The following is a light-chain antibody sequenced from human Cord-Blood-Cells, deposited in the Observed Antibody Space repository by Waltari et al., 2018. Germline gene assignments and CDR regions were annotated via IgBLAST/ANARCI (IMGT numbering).Light chain of an antibody. CDR2: EGS. Sequence: QSALTQPASVSGSPGQSITIYCTGTSSDVWSYNLVSWYQQHPGKAPKLMIYEGSKRPSGVSNRFSGSKSGNTASLTISGLQAEDEADYYCCSYAGSSTYVFGTGTKVTVL. CDR1: SSDVWSYNL. J-gene: IGLJ1*01. CDR3: CSYAGSSTYV. V-gene: IGLV2-23*01.